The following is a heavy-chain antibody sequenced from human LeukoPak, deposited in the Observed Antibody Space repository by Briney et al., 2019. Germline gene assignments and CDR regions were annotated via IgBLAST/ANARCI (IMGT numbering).Heavy chain of an antibody. CDR1: GGSISSGSYY. CDR3: ARERNTAIDTVYYYYYMDV. D-gene: IGHD5-18*01. Sequence: SETLSLTCTVFGGSISSGSYYWSWIRQPAGKGLEWIGRIYTSGSTNYNPSLKSRVTISVDTSKNQFSLKLSSVTAADTAVYYCARERNTAIDTVYYYYYMDVWGKGTTVTISS. J-gene: IGHJ6*03. V-gene: IGHV4-61*02. CDR2: IYTSGST.